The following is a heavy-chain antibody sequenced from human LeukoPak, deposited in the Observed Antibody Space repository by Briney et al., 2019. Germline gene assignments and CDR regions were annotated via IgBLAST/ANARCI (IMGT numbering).Heavy chain of an antibody. D-gene: IGHD3-3*02. V-gene: IGHV3-30-3*01. J-gene: IGHJ3*02. CDR3: ARELLADDAFDI. Sequence: GGSLRLSCAASGFTFSSYAMHWVRQAPGKGLEWVAVISYDGSNKYYADSVKGRFTISRDNSKNTLYLQMNSLRAEDTAVYYCARELLADDAFDIWGQGTMVTVSS. CDR2: ISYDGSNK. CDR1: GFTFSSYA.